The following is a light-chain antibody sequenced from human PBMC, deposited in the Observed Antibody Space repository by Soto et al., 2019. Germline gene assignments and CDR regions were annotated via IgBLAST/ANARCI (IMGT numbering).Light chain of an antibody. V-gene: IGKV1-6*01. CDR3: LQDYTYPRA. CDR1: QGIRND. Sequence: AIQMTQSPSSLSASVGDTVTITCRASQGIRNDLGWYQQKPGKAPKLLIFATSTLQNGVPSRFSGSGFGKDFTLTISGLQPEDFATYYCLQDYTYPRAFGPETKVDLK. CDR2: ATS. J-gene: IGKJ3*01.